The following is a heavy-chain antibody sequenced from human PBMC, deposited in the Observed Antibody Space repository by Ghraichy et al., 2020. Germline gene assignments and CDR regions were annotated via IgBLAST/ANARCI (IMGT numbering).Heavy chain of an antibody. CDR3: ARDGWPTGITLSGYYGMDV. D-gene: IGHD5-18*01. Sequence: SETLSLTCTVSGGSISSYYWSWIRQPPGKGLEWIGYIYYSGSTKFNPSLKSRVTISVDTSKNQFSLTLSSVTAADTAVYYCARDGWPTGITLSGYYGMDVWGQGTTVTVSS. CDR2: IYYSGST. J-gene: IGHJ6*02. CDR1: GGSISSYY. V-gene: IGHV4-59*01.